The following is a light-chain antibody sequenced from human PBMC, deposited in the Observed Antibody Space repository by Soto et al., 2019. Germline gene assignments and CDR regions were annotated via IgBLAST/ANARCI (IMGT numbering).Light chain of an antibody. Sequence: DVVMTQSPLSLPVTLGPPASISFRSNESLVHSDGIAYFSWFQQRPGRSPRRLIYKVSNRDSGVPARFSGSGSGTDFALKISRVEAEDVGVYYCMQGTHWPITFGQGTRLANK. CDR1: ESLVHSDGIAY. V-gene: IGKV2-30*02. J-gene: IGKJ5*01. CDR2: KVS. CDR3: MQGTHWPIT.